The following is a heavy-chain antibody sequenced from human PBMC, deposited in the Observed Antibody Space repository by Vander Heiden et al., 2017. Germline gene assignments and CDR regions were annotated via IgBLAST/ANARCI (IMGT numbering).Heavy chain of an antibody. CDR1: GFTFSSYA. V-gene: IGHV3-23*01. CDR2: ISGSGGST. Sequence: EVQMLESGGGLVQPGGSLRLSCAAPGFTFSSYAMCWVRPAPGKGLEWVSAISGSGGSTYYADSVKGRFTISRDNSKNTLYLQMNSLRAEDTAVYYCAKDSGYSSPQNWFDPWGQGTLVTVYS. D-gene: IGHD6-13*01. CDR3: AKDSGYSSPQNWFDP. J-gene: IGHJ5*02.